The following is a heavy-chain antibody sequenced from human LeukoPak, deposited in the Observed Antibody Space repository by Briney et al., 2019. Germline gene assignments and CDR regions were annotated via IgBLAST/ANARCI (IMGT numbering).Heavy chain of an antibody. Sequence: GGSLRLSCAASGFTFSSYSMNWVRQPPGKGLEWVSSISSSSYIYYADSVKGRFTISRDNAKNSLYLQMNSLRAEDTAVYYCASFRGWHWYFDLWGRGTLVTVSS. V-gene: IGHV3-21*01. CDR3: ASFRGWHWYFDL. CDR1: GFTFSSYS. D-gene: IGHD6-19*01. CDR2: ISSSSYI. J-gene: IGHJ2*01.